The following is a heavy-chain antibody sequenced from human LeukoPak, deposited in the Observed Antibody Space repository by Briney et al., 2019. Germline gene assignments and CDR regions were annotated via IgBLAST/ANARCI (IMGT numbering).Heavy chain of an antibody. CDR2: IYYSGST. V-gene: IGHV4-61*05. J-gene: IGHJ3*02. CDR3: ARNTAPIAVAGTGAFDI. Sequence: SETLSLTCTVSGGSISSSSYYWGWIRQPPGKGLEWIGYIYYSGSTNYNPSLKSRVTISVDTSKNQFSLKLSSVTAADTAVYYCARNTAPIAVAGTGAFDIWGQGTMVTVSS. CDR1: GGSISSSSYY. D-gene: IGHD6-19*01.